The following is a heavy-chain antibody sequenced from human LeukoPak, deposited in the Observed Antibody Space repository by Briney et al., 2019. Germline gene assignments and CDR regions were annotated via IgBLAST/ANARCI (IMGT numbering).Heavy chain of an antibody. CDR1: GGSISSYY. Sequence: KPSETLSLTCTVSGGSISSYYWSWIRQPPGKGLEWIGYIYYSGSTNYNPSLKSRVTISVDTSKNQFSLKLSSVTAADTAVYYCARLNSSGPGDYWGQGTLVTVSS. CDR3: ARLNSSGPGDY. V-gene: IGHV4-59*01. CDR2: IYYSGST. J-gene: IGHJ4*02. D-gene: IGHD6-19*01.